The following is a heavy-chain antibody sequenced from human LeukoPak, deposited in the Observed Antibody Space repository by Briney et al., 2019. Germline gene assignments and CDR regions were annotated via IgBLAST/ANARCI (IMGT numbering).Heavy chain of an antibody. CDR2: INHSGST. CDR3: ARGGLNYYGSGSYRKYNGFDP. V-gene: IGHV4-34*01. Sequence: SETLSLTCAVYGGSFSGYYWSWIRQPPGKGLEWSGEINHSGSTNYNPSRKSRVTLLVDTSKNQISLELSPDTDPDTAVYYCARGGLNYYGSGSYRKYNGFDPWGQGTLVTVSS. J-gene: IGHJ5*02. D-gene: IGHD3-10*01. CDR1: GGSFSGYY.